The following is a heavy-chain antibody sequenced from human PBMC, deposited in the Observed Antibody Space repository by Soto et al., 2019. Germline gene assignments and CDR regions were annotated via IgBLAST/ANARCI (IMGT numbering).Heavy chain of an antibody. CDR2: IHPNSGGT. CDR3: ARGKSSGYKFGPRNFFYHGMDV. Sequence: ASVKVSCKASGYTFTGYYMHWVRQAPGQGLEWMGWIHPNSGGTNYAQKFQGRVTMTRDTSTSQFSLQVTSVTAADTGVYYRARGKSSGYKFGPRNFFYHGMDVWGPGTTVTVSS. J-gene: IGHJ6*02. V-gene: IGHV1-2*02. CDR1: GYTFTGYY. D-gene: IGHD5-12*01.